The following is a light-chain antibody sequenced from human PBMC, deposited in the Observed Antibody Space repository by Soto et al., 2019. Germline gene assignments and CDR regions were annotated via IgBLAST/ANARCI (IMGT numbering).Light chain of an antibody. CDR3: QKYNSAPLT. CDR1: QGINNY. Sequence: DIPMTQSPSSLSASVGDSDTITCRASQGINNYLAWYQQKPGKVPVLLIYSASTLKSGVPSRFSGRGAGTDFTLTISSLQPEDFATYYCQKYNSAPLTFGGGTKVDI. CDR2: SAS. J-gene: IGKJ4*01. V-gene: IGKV1-27*01.